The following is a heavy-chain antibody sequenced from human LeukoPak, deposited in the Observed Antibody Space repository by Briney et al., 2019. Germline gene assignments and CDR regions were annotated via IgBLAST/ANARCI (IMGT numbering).Heavy chain of an antibody. Sequence: GGSLRLSCVASGFPFDSYWMSWLGQAPGKGLEGVANIKHDGSEKNFVDSGKVRFTSSTDNAENSLSMQMNSLTADDTAVYFCARQPIYEAYFDFWGQGTLVTVSS. CDR3: ARQPIYEAYFDF. CDR1: GFPFDSYW. J-gene: IGHJ4*02. CDR2: IKHDGSEK. D-gene: IGHD3-16*01. V-gene: IGHV3-7*01.